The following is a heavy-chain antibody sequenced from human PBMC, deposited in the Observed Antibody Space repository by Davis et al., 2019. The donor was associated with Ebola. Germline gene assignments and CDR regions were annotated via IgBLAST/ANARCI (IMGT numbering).Heavy chain of an antibody. V-gene: IGHV1-46*01. Sequence: ASVKVSCKASGYTFTSYGISWVRQAPGQGLEWMGIIKPTGGSTTYAQKFQGRVTMTWDTSTNTVYMELSRLGSEDTAVYYCATDESLRTLAGYYMDVWGKGTTVTVSS. J-gene: IGHJ6*03. CDR1: GYTFTSYG. CDR2: IKPTGGST. CDR3: ATDESLRTLAGYYMDV.